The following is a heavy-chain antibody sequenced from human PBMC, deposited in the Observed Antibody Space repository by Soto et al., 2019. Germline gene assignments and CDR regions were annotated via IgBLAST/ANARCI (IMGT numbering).Heavy chain of an antibody. V-gene: IGHV3-30-3*01. J-gene: IGHJ6*02. CDR3: ARDRFSSSGYYYYYGMDV. CDR1: GFTFSSYA. CDR2: ISYDGSNK. Sequence: QVQLVESGGGVVQPGRSLRLSCAASGFTFSSYAMHWVRQAPGKGLEWVAVISYDGSNKYYADSVKGRFTISRDNSKNTLYLQMNSLRAEDTAVYYCARDRFSSSGYYYYYGMDVWGQGTTVTVSS. D-gene: IGHD6-6*01.